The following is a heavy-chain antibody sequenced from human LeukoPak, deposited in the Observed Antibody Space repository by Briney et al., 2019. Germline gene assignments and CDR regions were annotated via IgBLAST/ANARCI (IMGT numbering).Heavy chain of an antibody. CDR1: GFTFSTSW. J-gene: IGHJ4*02. CDR2: INSDGRST. Sequence: PGGSLRLSCAASGFTFSTSWMYWVRQAPGKGLVWVSRINSDGRSTNYADSVKGRFSISRDNAENTLYLQMNSLRVEDTAVYYCVRGADTGYSSDSWGQGTLVTVSS. CDR3: VRGADTGYSSDS. V-gene: IGHV3-74*01. D-gene: IGHD3-9*01.